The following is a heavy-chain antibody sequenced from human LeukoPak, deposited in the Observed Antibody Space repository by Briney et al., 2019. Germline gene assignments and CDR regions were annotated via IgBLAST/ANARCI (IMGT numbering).Heavy chain of an antibody. CDR2: INHSGST. Sequence: SETLSLTCAVYGGSFSGYYRSWIRQPPGKGLEWIGEINHSGSTNYNPSLKSRVTISVDTSKNQFSPRLTSVTAADTAVYYCARGIPGRSIDYWGQGTLVTVSS. V-gene: IGHV4-34*01. CDR3: ARGIPGRSIDY. D-gene: IGHD3-16*02. J-gene: IGHJ4*02. CDR1: GGSFSGYY.